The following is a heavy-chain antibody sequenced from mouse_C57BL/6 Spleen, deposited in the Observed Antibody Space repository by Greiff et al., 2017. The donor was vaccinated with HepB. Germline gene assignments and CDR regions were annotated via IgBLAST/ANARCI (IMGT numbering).Heavy chain of an antibody. Sequence: EVKVVESGGGLVQPGGSLKLSCAASGFTFSDYGMAWVRQAPRKGPEWVAFISNLAYSIYYADTVTGRFTISRENAKNTLYLEMSSLRSEDTAMYYCARTITTVVATRYFDVWGTGTTVTVSS. CDR1: GFTFSDYG. V-gene: IGHV5-15*01. D-gene: IGHD1-1*01. J-gene: IGHJ1*03. CDR2: ISNLAYSI. CDR3: ARTITTVVATRYFDV.